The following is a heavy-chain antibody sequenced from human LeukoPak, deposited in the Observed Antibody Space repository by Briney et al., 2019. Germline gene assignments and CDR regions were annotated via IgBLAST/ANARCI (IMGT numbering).Heavy chain of an antibody. Sequence: KPGESLKISCKGSGYSFTSYWVGWVRQMPGKGLEWMGIIYPGDSDTRYSPSFQGQVTISADKSISTAYLQWSSLKASDTAMYYCARFVPPPDFWSGYDPYYFDYWGQGTLVTVSS. J-gene: IGHJ4*02. CDR3: ARFVPPPDFWSGYDPYYFDY. CDR2: IYPGDSDT. D-gene: IGHD3-3*01. V-gene: IGHV5-51*03. CDR1: GYSFTSYW.